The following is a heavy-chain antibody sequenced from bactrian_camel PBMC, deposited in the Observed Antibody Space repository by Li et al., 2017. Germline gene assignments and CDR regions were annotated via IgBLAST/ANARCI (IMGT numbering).Heavy chain of an antibody. CDR3: AAGYMLVGGENDCASGAALDGGDYT. CDR1: GNTSPSNC. D-gene: IGHD3*01. V-gene: IGHV3S53*01. CDR2: IGPSGTT. J-gene: IGHJ6*01. Sequence: HVQLMESGGGSVQAGGSLTLSCVASGNTSPSNCMGWFRQAPGNGREGVAIIGPSGTTTDYAAAVKGRFTISRDNAKNTVNLQMHSLKPEDTAVYYCAAGYMLVGGENDCASGAALDGGDYTWSQGTQVTVS.